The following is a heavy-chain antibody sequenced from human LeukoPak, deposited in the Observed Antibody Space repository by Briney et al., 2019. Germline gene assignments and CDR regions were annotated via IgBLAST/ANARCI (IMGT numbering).Heavy chain of an antibody. V-gene: IGHV4-4*09. CDR1: GGSISSYY. Sequence: SETLSLTCTVSGGSISSYYWSWIRQPPGKGLEWIGFIYTSGSTNYNPSLKSRVTISVDTSKNQFSLKLSSVTAADTAVYYCARLATGGGYNYFYYYMDVWGKGTTVTVSS. CDR2: IYTSGST. J-gene: IGHJ6*03. D-gene: IGHD2-15*01. CDR3: ARLATGGGYNYFYYYMDV.